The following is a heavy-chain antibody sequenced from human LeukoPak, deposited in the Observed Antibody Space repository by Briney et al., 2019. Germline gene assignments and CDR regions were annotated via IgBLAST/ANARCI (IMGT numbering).Heavy chain of an antibody. CDR3: ARVGVGATLYDAFDI. V-gene: IGHV1-2*02. J-gene: IGHJ3*02. D-gene: IGHD1-26*01. CDR2: INPNSGGT. CDR1: GYTFTGYY. Sequence: GASVKVSCKASGYTFTGYYMHWVRQAPGQGLEWMGWINPNSGGTNYAQKFQGRVTMTRDTSISTAYMELSRLRSDDTAVYYCARVGVGATLYDAFDIWGQGTMVSVSS.